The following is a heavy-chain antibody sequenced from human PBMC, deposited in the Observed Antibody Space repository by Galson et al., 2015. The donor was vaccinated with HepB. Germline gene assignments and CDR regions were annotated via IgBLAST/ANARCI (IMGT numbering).Heavy chain of an antibody. D-gene: IGHD3-10*01. CDR2: ISGSGGST. CDR3: AKASVLLWFGEVFGWFDP. Sequence: SLRLSCAASGFTFSSYAMSWVRQAPGKGLEWVSAISGSGGSTYYADSVKGRFTISRDNSKNTLYLQMNSLRAEDTAVYYCAKASVLLWFGEVFGWFDPWGQGTLVTVSS. J-gene: IGHJ5*02. CDR1: GFTFSSYA. V-gene: IGHV3-23*01.